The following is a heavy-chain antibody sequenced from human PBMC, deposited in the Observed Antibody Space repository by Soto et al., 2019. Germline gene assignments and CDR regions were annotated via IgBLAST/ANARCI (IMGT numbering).Heavy chain of an antibody. J-gene: IGHJ6*02. V-gene: IGHV4-34*01. CDR3: EGMVRGVIVYYYGMDL. CDR2: INHSGST. D-gene: IGHD3-10*01. CDR1: GGSFSGYY. Sequence: SETLSLTCAVYGGSFSGYYWSWIRQPPGKGLEWIGEINHSGSTNYNPSLKSRVTISVDTSKNQFSLKLSSVTAADTAVYYCEGMVRGVIVYYYGMDLWGQGTTVTVSS.